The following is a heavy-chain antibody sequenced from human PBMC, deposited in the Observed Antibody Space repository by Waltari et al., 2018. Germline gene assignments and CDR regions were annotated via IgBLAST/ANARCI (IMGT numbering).Heavy chain of an antibody. Sequence: DVRLVESGGPLVQPGGSLRLSCEGSGFTFSNYWMPWVRQAPGKGLGWVSEIVSDGSSSNYADSVKGRFTMSRDNAKNTVFLQMNSLRAEDTAVYYCVRDRPGTDWLLKFDYWGQGTLVIVSS. CDR3: VRDRPGTDWLLKFDY. V-gene: IGHV3-74*02. J-gene: IGHJ4*02. CDR1: GFTFSNYW. CDR2: IVSDGSSS. D-gene: IGHD3-9*01.